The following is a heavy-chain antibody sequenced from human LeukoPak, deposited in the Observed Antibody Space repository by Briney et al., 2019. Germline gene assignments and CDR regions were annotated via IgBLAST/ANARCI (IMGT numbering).Heavy chain of an antibody. CDR2: INPNSGVT. J-gene: IGHJ4*02. D-gene: IGHD4-17*01. CDR3: ARDFGRAYGDKFDY. CDR1: GYTFTGCY. V-gene: IGHV1-2*02. Sequence: ASVKVSCKASGYTFTGCYMHWVRQAPGQGLEWMGWINPNSGVTDYAQKFQGRVTMTRDTSISTAYMEVSSLRPDDTAVYYCARDFGRAYGDKFDYWGQGTLVTVSS.